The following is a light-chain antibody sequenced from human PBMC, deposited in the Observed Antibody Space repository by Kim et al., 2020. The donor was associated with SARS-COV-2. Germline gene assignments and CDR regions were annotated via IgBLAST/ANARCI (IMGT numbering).Light chain of an antibody. Sequence: DIVMTQSPDSLAVSLGERATINCKSSQSVLYSSNNKNYLAWYQQKPGQPPKLLIYWASTRESGVPDRSSGSGSGTDFTLTISSLQAEDVAVYYCQQYYSTPPTFGQGTKVDIK. CDR2: WAS. V-gene: IGKV4-1*01. J-gene: IGKJ1*01. CDR3: QQYYSTPPT. CDR1: QSVLYSSNNKNY.